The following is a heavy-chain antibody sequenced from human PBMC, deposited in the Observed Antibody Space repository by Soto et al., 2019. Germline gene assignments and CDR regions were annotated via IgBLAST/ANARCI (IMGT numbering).Heavy chain of an antibody. J-gene: IGHJ4*02. CDR1: GYTFTSYG. CDR2: ISAYNGNT. V-gene: IGHV1-18*01. CDR3: ARDDSSGWYSYYFDY. Sequence: ASVKVSCKASGYTFTSYGISWVRQAPGQGLEWMGWISAYNGNTNYAQQLQGRVTMTTDTSTSTAYMELRSLRSDDTAVYYCARDDSSGWYSYYFDYWGQGTLVTVSS. D-gene: IGHD6-19*01.